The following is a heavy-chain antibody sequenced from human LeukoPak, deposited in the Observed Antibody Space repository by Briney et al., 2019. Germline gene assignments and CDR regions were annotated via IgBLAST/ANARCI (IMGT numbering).Heavy chain of an antibody. CDR3: ARGPYSYDSSGAFDI. J-gene: IGHJ3*02. V-gene: IGHV4-38-2*02. CDR2: IYHSGST. Sequence: SETLSLTCTVSGYSISSGYYWGWIRQPPGQGLEWIGSIYHSGSTYYNPSLKSRVTISVDTSKNQFSLKLSSVTAADTAVYFCARGPYSYDSSGAFDIWGQGTMVTVSS. D-gene: IGHD3-22*01. CDR1: GYSISSGYY.